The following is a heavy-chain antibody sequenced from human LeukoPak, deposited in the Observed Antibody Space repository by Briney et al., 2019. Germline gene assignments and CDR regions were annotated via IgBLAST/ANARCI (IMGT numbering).Heavy chain of an antibody. CDR2: INPNSGGT. V-gene: IGHV1-2*02. CDR1: GYTFTGYY. CDR3: ARASRELLTGFDH. D-gene: IGHD1-26*01. J-gene: IGHJ4*02. Sequence: ASVKVSCKASGYTFTGYYMHWVRQAPGQGLEWMGWINPNSGGTNYAQKFQGRVTMTRDTSISTAYMELRSLRSDDTAVYYCARASRELLTGFDHWGQGTLVTVSS.